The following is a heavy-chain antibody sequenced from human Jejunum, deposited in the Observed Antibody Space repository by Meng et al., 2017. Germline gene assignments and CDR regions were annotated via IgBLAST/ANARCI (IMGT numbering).Heavy chain of an antibody. D-gene: IGHD3-10*01. CDR1: GFTFSHYA. CDR3: ATSLYFFGSGSEVY. Sequence: GGSLRLSCAASGFTFSHYAMHWVRQAPGKGLEWVAVVSSDGAHIDYADSVKGRFTISRDNFKDALYLQMNSLRPEDTAVYFCATSLYFFGSGSEVYWGQGTLVTVYS. J-gene: IGHJ4*02. CDR2: VSSDGAHI. V-gene: IGHV3-30*04.